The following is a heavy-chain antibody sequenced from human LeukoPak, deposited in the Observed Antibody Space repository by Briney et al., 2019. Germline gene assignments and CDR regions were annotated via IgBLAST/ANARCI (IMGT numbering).Heavy chain of an antibody. CDR3: ARRVDIVATIPSSARFDP. J-gene: IGHJ5*02. D-gene: IGHD5-12*01. V-gene: IGHV4-34*01. CDR2: INHSGST. CDR1: DGSFSGYY. Sequence: SETLSLTCAVYDGSFSGYYWSWIRQPPGKGLEWIGEINHSGSTNYNPSLKSRVTISVDTSKNQFSLKLSSVTAADTAVCYCARRVDIVATIPSSARFDPWAHATLVTVPS.